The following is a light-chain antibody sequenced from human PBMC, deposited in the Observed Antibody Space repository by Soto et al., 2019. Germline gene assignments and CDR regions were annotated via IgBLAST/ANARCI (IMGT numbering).Light chain of an antibody. CDR2: DAS. CDR1: QSVSSY. J-gene: IGKJ5*01. V-gene: IGKV3-11*01. CDR3: QQRSNWPPL. Sequence: EIVLTQSPATLSLSPGERATLSCRASQSVSSYLAWYQQKPGQAPRLLIYDASNRATGIPARFSGSGSGTDFTLTISSLEPEDFAVYYCQQRSNWPPLFGPGTRLEI.